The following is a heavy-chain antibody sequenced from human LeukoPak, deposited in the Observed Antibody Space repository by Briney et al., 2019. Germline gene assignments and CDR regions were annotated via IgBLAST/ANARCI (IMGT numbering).Heavy chain of an antibody. CDR2: IYYRSTWYN. CDR3: ARRLTQYDCFDP. D-gene: IGHD2-2*01. V-gene: IGHV6-1*01. J-gene: IGHJ5*02. CDR1: GDSFSSNSVT. Sequence: SQTLSLTCNISGDSFSSNSVTWNWIRQSPSRGLEWLGRIYYRSTWYNDYAVSVRGRITVNPDTSKNQFSLHLNSVTPEDTAVYYCARRLTQYDCFDPWGQGILVTVSS.